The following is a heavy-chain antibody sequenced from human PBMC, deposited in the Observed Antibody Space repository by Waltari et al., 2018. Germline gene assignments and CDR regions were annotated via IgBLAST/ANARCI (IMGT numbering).Heavy chain of an antibody. CDR1: GFTFDDYA. CDR3: AKDIAGTIDYMDV. D-gene: IGHD1-1*01. V-gene: IGHV3-9*01. CDR2: ISWNSGSR. J-gene: IGHJ6*03. Sequence: EVQLVESGGGLVQPGRSLRLSCAASGFTFDDYAMHWVRQAPGKGLEWVSGISWNSGSRGYADSVKGRFTISGYNAKNSLYLQMNSLRAEDTALYYCAKDIAGTIDYMDVWGKGTTVTVSS.